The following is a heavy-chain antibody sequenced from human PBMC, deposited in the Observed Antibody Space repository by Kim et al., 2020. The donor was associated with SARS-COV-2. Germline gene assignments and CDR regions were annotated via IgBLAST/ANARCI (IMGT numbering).Heavy chain of an antibody. Sequence: SETLSLTCAVSGGSIISNNWWTWFRQPPGKGLEWIGEIYHSGSTNYNPSLKSRVTISVDKSKNQFSLKLSSVTAADTAVYYCARDSSHIAAAGYYFDYWGQGTLVTVSS. CDR2: IYHSGST. V-gene: IGHV4-4*02. D-gene: IGHD6-13*01. CDR1: GGSIISNNW. J-gene: IGHJ4*02. CDR3: ARDSSHIAAAGYYFDY.